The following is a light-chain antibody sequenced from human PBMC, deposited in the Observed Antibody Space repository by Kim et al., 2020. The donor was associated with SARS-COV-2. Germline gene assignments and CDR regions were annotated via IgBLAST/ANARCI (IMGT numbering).Light chain of an antibody. Sequence: QSITISCTGTRSDIGAYDYVSWYQQHPGNVPKVIIYDVSNRPSGVSNRFSGSKSGYTASLTISGLQAEDEADYYCSSYTSTNNPVVFGGGTKLTVL. V-gene: IGLV2-14*03. CDR1: RSDIGAYDY. CDR2: DVS. CDR3: SSYTSTNNPVV. J-gene: IGLJ2*01.